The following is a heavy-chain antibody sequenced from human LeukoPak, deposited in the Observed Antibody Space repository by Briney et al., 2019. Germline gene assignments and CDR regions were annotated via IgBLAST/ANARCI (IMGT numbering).Heavy chain of an antibody. CDR1: GYSISSEYF. CDR3: GRVKGSTSIVN. V-gene: IGHV4-38-2*02. Sequence: SETLTLTCRVSGYSISSEYFWGWIRRPPGKGLEWIGSADRGSAYYESSLRSRATISLDASRDQFFLHLSSVTAADTAVYFCGRVKGSTSIVNWGQGILVTVSS. CDR2: ADRGSA. J-gene: IGHJ4*02. D-gene: IGHD2/OR15-2a*01.